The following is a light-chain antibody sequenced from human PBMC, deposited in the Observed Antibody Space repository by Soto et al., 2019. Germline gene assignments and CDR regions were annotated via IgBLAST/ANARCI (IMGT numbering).Light chain of an antibody. J-gene: IGKJ3*01. Sequence: EIVLTQSPGTLSLSPGERATLSCRASQSVSSSYLAWYQQKPGQAPRLLIYVASSRTPGIQDRFSGSGSGTDFILPISRLEPEDFVVYYCQQYGSSPPLTFGPGTKVDIK. CDR1: QSVSSSY. V-gene: IGKV3-20*01. CDR2: VAS. CDR3: QQYGSSPPLT.